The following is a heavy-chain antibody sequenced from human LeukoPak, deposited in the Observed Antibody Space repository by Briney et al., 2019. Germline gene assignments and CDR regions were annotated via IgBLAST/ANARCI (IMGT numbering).Heavy chain of an antibody. CDR1: GGSISSGEYY. D-gene: IGHD1-26*01. Sequence: SQTLSLTCTVSGGSISSGEYYWSWIRQPPGKGLEWIGEINHSGTTNYNASLKSRVTISVDTSKNQFSLRLSSVTAADTAVYYCARHDSGRSYYFDYWGRGILVTVSS. CDR3: ARHDSGRSYYFDY. V-gene: IGHV4-30-4*01. CDR2: INHSGTT. J-gene: IGHJ4*02.